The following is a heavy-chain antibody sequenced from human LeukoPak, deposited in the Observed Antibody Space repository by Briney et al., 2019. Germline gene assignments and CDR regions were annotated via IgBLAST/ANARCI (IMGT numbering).Heavy chain of an antibody. CDR1: GFTFSRYW. J-gene: IGHJ3*02. D-gene: IGHD5-18*01. Sequence: GGSLRLSCAASGFTFSRYWMSWVRQSPGKGLEWVAVIWSDGSNKYYSDSVKGRFTISRDNSKNTLYLQMNSLRAEDTAVYYCAKGDTAMVLDAFDIWGQGTMVTVSS. CDR2: IWSDGSNK. V-gene: IGHV3-33*06. CDR3: AKGDTAMVLDAFDI.